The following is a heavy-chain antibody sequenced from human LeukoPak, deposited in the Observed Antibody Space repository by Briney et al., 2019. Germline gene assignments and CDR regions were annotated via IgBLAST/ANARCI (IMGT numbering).Heavy chain of an antibody. CDR2: IKQDGSEK. Sequence: GGSLRLSCAASDFSFTTYAMSWVRQAPGKGLEWVANIKQDGSEKYYVDSVKGRFTISRDNAKNSLYLQMNSLRAEDTAVYYCARVSPNTVTTLQYFDYWGQGTLVTVSS. D-gene: IGHD4-17*01. CDR3: ARVSPNTVTTLQYFDY. V-gene: IGHV3-7*01. CDR1: DFSFTTYA. J-gene: IGHJ4*02.